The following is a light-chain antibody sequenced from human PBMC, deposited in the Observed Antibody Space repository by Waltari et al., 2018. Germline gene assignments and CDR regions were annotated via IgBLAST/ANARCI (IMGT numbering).Light chain of an antibody. J-gene: IGLJ2*01. CDR3: QSYDSSLSGSI. CDR1: SSNIGAGYD. V-gene: IGLV1-40*01. CDR2: GNS. Sequence: QSGLTPPPSVSGAPGPRVTISCPGSSSNIGAGYDVHWYQLLPGTAPKLLIYGNSNRPSGVPDRFSGSKSGTSASLAITGLQAEDEADYYCQSYDSSLSGSIFGGGTKLTVL.